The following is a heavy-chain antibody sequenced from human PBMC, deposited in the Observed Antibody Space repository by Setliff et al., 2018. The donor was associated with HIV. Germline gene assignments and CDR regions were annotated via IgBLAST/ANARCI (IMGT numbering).Heavy chain of an antibody. J-gene: IGHJ4*02. CDR1: GGTFSSYA. D-gene: IGHD1-26*01. V-gene: IGHV1-69*05. CDR2: IIPIFGTA. Sequence: SVKVSCKASGGTFSSYAISWVRQAPGQGLEWMGGIIPIFGTANYAQKFQGRVTITTDESTRTSYMELSSLRSEDTAVYYCARDRSYYPNYFDYWGQGTLVTVSS. CDR3: ARDRSYYPNYFDY.